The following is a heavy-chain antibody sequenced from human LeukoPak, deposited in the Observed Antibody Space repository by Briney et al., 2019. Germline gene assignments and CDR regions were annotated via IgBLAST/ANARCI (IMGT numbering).Heavy chain of an antibody. Sequence: SETLSLTCSVSGGSITQHYWSWSRQPPGKGVEESGYFYYDWNTNYPSSVPTRVTIFVAPSKTPFPLNLRSVTAADTAKYYCTSGTTGHYRSLGGFAFDIWGQGTMVAVSS. CDR1: GGSITQHY. V-gene: IGHV4-59*11. CDR2: FYYDWNT. D-gene: IGHD1-7*01. J-gene: IGHJ3*02. CDR3: TSGTTGHYRSLGGFAFDI.